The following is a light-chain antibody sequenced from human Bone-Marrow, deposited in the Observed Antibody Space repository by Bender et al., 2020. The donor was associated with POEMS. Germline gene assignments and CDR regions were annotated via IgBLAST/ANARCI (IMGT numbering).Light chain of an antibody. CDR2: INN. Sequence: QSVLTQPPSASGTPGQRVTISCSGSSSNIGTNPVNWYQQLPGTAPKLLIYINNQRPSGVPDRFSGSKSGTSASLAISGLQSEDEADYYCCSYAGSSTSLVFGGGTKLTVL. J-gene: IGLJ2*01. CDR1: SSNIGTNP. CDR3: CSYAGSSTSLV. V-gene: IGLV1-44*01.